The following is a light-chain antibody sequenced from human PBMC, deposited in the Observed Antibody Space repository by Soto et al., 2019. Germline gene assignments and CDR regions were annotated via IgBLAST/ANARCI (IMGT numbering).Light chain of an antibody. Sequence: QSALTQPASVSGSPGQSITISCTGTRSDVGGYNYVSWYQQHPGKAPKLMINEVSNRPSGVSNRFSGSKSGNTASLTISGLQAEDEADYDCSSYTSSSTRVFGGGTKLTVL. CDR3: SSYTSSSTRV. V-gene: IGLV2-14*01. CDR2: EVS. CDR1: RSDVGGYNY. J-gene: IGLJ3*02.